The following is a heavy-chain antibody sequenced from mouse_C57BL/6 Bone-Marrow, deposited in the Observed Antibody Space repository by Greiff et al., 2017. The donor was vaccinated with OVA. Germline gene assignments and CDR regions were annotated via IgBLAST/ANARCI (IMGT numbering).Heavy chain of an antibody. Sequence: EVKVVESGGDLVKPGGSLKLSCAASGFTFSSYGMSWVRQTPDKRLEWVATISSGGSYTYYPDSVKGRFTISRDNAKNTLYLQMSSLKSEDTAMYYCARHVLLWSTWFAYWGQGTLVTVSA. J-gene: IGHJ3*01. D-gene: IGHD2-1*01. CDR2: ISSGGSYT. CDR3: ARHVLLWSTWFAY. CDR1: GFTFSSYG. V-gene: IGHV5-6*01.